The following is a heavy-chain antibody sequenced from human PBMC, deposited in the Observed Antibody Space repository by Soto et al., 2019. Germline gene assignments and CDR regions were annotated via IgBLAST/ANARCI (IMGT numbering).Heavy chain of an antibody. CDR1: GASVSSGDYY. D-gene: IGHD4-17*01. J-gene: IGHJ4*02. CDR3: ARYHPLRWYPFDY. CDR2: IYNSGGS. Sequence: SETLSLTCTVSGASVSSGDYYWSCIRQPPGKGLEWIGYIYNSGGSNYNPSLKGRLTISVDTSKNQFSLKLSFVTAADTAVYYCARYHPLRWYPFDYWGQGTLVTVSS. V-gene: IGHV4-61*08.